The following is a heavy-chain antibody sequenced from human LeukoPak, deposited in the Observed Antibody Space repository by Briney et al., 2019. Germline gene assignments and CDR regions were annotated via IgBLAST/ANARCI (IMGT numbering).Heavy chain of an antibody. V-gene: IGHV3-23*01. CDR3: AKGGNGYCTNGVCSPRVVAAIDY. J-gene: IGHJ4*02. CDR1: GFTFSSYA. Sequence: GGSLRLSCAASGFTFSSYAMSWVRQAPGKGLEWVSGISGSGGYTHYADSVKGRFTISRDNSKNTLYLQMNSLRAEDTAVYYCAKGGNGYCTNGVCSPRVVAAIDYWGQGTLVTVSS. D-gene: IGHD2-8*01. CDR2: ISGSGGYT.